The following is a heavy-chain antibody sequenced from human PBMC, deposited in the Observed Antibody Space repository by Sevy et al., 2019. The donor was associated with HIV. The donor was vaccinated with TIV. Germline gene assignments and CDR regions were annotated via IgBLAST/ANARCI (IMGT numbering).Heavy chain of an antibody. CDR1: GYTFTSYD. CDR2: MNPNSGNT. CDR3: ARGGQLVHDAFDI. D-gene: IGHD6-13*01. Sequence: VSVKVSCKASGYTFTSYDINWVRQATGQGLEWMGWMNPNSGNTGYAQKFQGRVTITRNTSISTAYMELSSLRSEDTAVYYCARGGQLVHDAFDIWGQGTMVTVSS. V-gene: IGHV1-8*03. J-gene: IGHJ3*02.